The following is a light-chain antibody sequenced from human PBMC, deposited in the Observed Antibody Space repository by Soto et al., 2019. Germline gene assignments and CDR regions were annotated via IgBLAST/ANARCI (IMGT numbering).Light chain of an antibody. J-gene: IGKJ4*01. CDR3: QQYGSSPPLT. CDR2: GAS. V-gene: IGKV3-20*01. Sequence: EIVLTQSPGTLSLSPGERATLSCRASQSVSSNYLAWYQQKPGQAPRLLIYGASSRATGIPDRFSGSGSGTDFTLTISRLEPKDFVVYYCQQYGSSPPLTFGGGTKVDIK. CDR1: QSVSSNY.